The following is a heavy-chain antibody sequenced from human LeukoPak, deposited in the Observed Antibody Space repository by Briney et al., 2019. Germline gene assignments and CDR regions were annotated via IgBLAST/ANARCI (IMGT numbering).Heavy chain of an antibody. Sequence: GGSLRLSCAASGFTFSSYSMNWVRQAPGKGLEWVSSISSSSSYIYYADSVKGRFTISRDNSKNTLYLQMNSLRAEDTAVYYCAKDYYGSGRGYYYMDVWGKGTTVTISS. CDR3: AKDYYGSGRGYYYMDV. D-gene: IGHD3-10*01. V-gene: IGHV3-21*04. CDR1: GFTFSSYS. J-gene: IGHJ6*03. CDR2: ISSSSSYI.